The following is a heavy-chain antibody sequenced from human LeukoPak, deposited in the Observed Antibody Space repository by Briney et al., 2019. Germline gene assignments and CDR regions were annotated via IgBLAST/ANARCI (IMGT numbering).Heavy chain of an antibody. V-gene: IGHV5-51*01. D-gene: IGHD4-17*01. CDR1: GYSFTNYW. J-gene: IGHJ6*02. CDR3: ARTTVTTWLYYGMDV. Sequence: GESLKISCKGPGYSFTNYWIGWVRQMPGKGLQWMGIIYPGDSDTRYSPSFQGQVTISADKSINTAYLQWSSLKASDTAMYYCARTTVTTWLYYGMDVWGQGTTVTVSS. CDR2: IYPGDSDT.